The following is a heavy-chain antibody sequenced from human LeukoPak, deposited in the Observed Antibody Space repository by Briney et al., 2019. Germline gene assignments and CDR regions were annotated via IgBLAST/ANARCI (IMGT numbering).Heavy chain of an antibody. CDR1: GFTFSSYA. D-gene: IGHD2-2*02. CDR3: AKHALGYCSSTSCYTGYAFDI. V-gene: IGHV3-23*01. J-gene: IGHJ3*02. Sequence: GGSLRLSCAASGFTFSSYAMSWVRQAPGKGLEWVSAISGSGNTYYADSVKGRFTISRDNSENTLHLQMNSLRAEDTAVYYCAKHALGYCSSTSCYTGYAFDIWGQGTMVTVSS. CDR2: ISGSGNT.